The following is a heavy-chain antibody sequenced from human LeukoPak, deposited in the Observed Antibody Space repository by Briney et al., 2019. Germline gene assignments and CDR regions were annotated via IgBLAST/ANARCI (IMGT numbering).Heavy chain of an antibody. Sequence: PGRSLRHSCAPPGFTVSRYARHLVRQAPRKGLQWVAFISYAGNNKNYADSVKGRFTISRDNSKNKLCVQMNSLRAEDTAVYYCARDCGGDCYSGTFDYWGQGTLVTVSS. CDR1: GFTVSRYA. V-gene: IGHV3-30*01. D-gene: IGHD2-21*02. CDR3: ARDCGGDCYSGTFDY. CDR2: ISYAGNNK. J-gene: IGHJ4*02.